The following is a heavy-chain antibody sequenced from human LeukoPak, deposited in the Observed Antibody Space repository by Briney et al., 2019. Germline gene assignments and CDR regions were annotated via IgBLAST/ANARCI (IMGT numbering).Heavy chain of an antibody. CDR3: ARTPSGLFPFSYYYYGMDV. D-gene: IGHD6-19*01. CDR2: MNPNSGNT. J-gene: IGHJ6*02. Sequence: ASVKVSCKASGYTFTSYDINWVRQATGQGLEWMGWMNPNSGNTGYAQKFQGRVTMTRNTSISTAYMELSSLRSDDTAVYYCARTPSGLFPFSYYYYGMDVWGQGTTVTVSS. V-gene: IGHV1-8*01. CDR1: GYTFTSYD.